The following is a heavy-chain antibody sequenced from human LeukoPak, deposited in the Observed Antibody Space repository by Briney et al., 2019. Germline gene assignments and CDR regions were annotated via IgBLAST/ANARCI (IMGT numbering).Heavy chain of an antibody. CDR2: IYYSGST. CDR3: ARGDYGDHFDY. Sequence: SETLSLTCTVSGGSISSYYWSWIRQPPGKGLEWIGYIYYSGSTDYNPSLKSRVTISVDTSKNQFSLKLSSVTAADTAVYYCARGDYGDHFDYWGQGTLVTVSS. D-gene: IGHD4-17*01. V-gene: IGHV4-59*01. J-gene: IGHJ4*02. CDR1: GGSISSYY.